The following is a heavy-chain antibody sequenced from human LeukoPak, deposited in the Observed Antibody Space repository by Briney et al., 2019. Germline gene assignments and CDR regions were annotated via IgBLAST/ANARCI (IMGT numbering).Heavy chain of an antibody. V-gene: IGHV1-2*04. CDR2: INPNSGGT. Sequence: ASVKVSCKASGYTFTGCYMHWVRQAPGQGLEWMGWINPNSGGTNYAQKFQGWVTMTRDTSISTAYMELSRLRSDDTAVYYCARVTGANYYDSSGAFDYWGQGTLVTVSS. J-gene: IGHJ4*02. D-gene: IGHD3-22*01. CDR1: GYTFTGCY. CDR3: ARVTGANYYDSSGAFDY.